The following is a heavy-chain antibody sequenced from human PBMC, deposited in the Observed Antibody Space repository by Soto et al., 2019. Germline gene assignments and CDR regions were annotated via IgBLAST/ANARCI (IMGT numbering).Heavy chain of an antibody. Sequence: TGGSLRLSCAASGFTFSSYWMSWVRQAPGKGLEWVANIKQDGSEKYYVDSVKGRFTISRDNAKNSLYLLMNSLRAEDTAVYYCARDFDYGDIDAFDIWGQGTMVTVSS. CDR2: IKQDGSEK. CDR1: GFTFSSYW. D-gene: IGHD4-17*01. V-gene: IGHV3-7*01. J-gene: IGHJ3*02. CDR3: ARDFDYGDIDAFDI.